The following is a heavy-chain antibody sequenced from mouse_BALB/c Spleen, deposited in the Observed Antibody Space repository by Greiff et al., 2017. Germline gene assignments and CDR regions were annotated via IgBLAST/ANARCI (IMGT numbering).Heavy chain of an antibody. CDR3: ASITTVVADYAMDY. J-gene: IGHJ4*01. CDR1: GFNIKDTY. CDR2: IDPANGNT. V-gene: IGHV14-3*02. D-gene: IGHD1-1*01. Sequence: EVQLQQSGAELVKPGASVKLSCTASGFNIKDTYMHWVKQRPEQGLEWIGRIDPANGNTKYDPKFQGKATITADTSSNTAYLQLSSLTSEDTAVYYCASITTVVADYAMDYWGQGTSVTVSS.